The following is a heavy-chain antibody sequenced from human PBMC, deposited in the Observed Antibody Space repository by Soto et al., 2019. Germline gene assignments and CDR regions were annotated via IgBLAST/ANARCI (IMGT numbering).Heavy chain of an antibody. CDR2: IWYDGSHK. D-gene: IGHD3-10*01. CDR1: GFTFSSYG. J-gene: IGHJ4*02. CDR3: ARVRGGGIIDY. V-gene: IGHV3-33*01. Sequence: QVQLVESGGGVVQPGRSLRLSCAASGFTFSSYGMHWVRQAPGKGLEWVAVIWYDGSHKYYADSVKGRFTISRDNSKNTLYLQMNSLRAEDTAVYYCARVRGGGIIDYWGQGTLVTVSS.